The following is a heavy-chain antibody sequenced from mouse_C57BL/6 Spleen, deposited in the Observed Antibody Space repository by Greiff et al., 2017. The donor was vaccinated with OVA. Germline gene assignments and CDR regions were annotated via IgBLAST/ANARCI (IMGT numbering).Heavy chain of an antibody. J-gene: IGHJ4*01. V-gene: IGHV1-7*01. CDR3: ANHYYCSSYYAMDY. Sequence: VQLQQSGAELAKPGASVKLSCKASGYTFTSYWMHWVKQRPGQGLEWIGYINPSSGYTKYNQKFKDKATLTADKSSSTTYMQLRSMTYEDSAVYYWANHYYCSSYYAMDYWGQGTSVTVSS. CDR1: GYTFTSYW. CDR2: INPSSGYT. D-gene: IGHD1-1*01.